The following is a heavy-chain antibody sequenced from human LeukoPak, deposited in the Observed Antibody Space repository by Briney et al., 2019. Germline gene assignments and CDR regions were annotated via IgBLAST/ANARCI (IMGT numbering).Heavy chain of an antibody. CDR1: GFTFSSYA. J-gene: IGHJ4*02. D-gene: IGHD1-14*01. V-gene: IGHV3-23*01. CDR2: ISGSGGST. Sequence: GGSLRVSCAASGFTFSSYAMSWVRQAPGKGLEWVSAISGSGGSTYYADSVKGRFTISRDNSKNTRYLQMNSLRAEDTAVYYCAKVAIAGTGKGPHEHRGQGTLGPVSP. CDR3: AKVAIAGTGKGPHEH.